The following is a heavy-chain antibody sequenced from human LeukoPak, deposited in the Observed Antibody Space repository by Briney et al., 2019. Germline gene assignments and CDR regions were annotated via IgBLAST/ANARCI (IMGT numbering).Heavy chain of an antibody. D-gene: IGHD3-10*01. Sequence: SETLSLTCTVSGGSISSYYWSWIRQPSGKGLEWIGYIYYDGYTNYNPSLKSRVTISVDTSKNQFSLKLSSVTAADTAVYYCARDRASGSGKYYFDYWGQGTLVIVSS. CDR3: ARDRASGSGKYYFDY. J-gene: IGHJ4*02. CDR1: GGSISSYY. CDR2: IYYDGYT. V-gene: IGHV4-59*01.